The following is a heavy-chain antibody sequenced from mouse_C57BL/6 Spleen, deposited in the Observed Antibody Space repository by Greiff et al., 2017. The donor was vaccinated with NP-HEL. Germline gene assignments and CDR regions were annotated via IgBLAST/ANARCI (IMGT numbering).Heavy chain of an antibody. Sequence: QVQLQQSGAELVKPGASVKLSCKASGYTFTSYWMHWVKQRPGQGLEWIGMIHPNSGSTNYNEKFKSKATLTVDKSSSTAYMQLSSLTSEDSAVYYCARWGDGVVDYYFDYWGQGTTLTVSS. CDR2: IHPNSGST. D-gene: IGHD1-1*01. CDR3: ARWGDGVVDYYFDY. J-gene: IGHJ2*01. CDR1: GYTFTSYW. V-gene: IGHV1-64*01.